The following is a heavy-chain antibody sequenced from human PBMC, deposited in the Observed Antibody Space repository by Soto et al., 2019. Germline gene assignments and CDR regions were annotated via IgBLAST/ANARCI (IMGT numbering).Heavy chain of an antibody. Sequence: QVQLVQSGAEVKKPESSVKVSCKAPGGTFSTYAISWVRQAPGQGLEWMGGIIPMFGTANYGQRFQDRVTITADESTNTVYMELSSLGSEDTAVYFCASGIQLWLRRINNGYSGWGQGTLVTVSS. CDR3: ASGIQLWLRRINNGYSG. CDR1: GGTFSTYA. V-gene: IGHV1-69*12. J-gene: IGHJ4*02. CDR2: IIPMFGTA. D-gene: IGHD5-18*01.